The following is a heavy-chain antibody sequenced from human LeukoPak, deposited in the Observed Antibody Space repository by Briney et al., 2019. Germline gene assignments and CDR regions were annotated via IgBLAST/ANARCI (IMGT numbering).Heavy chain of an antibody. Sequence: SETLSLTCAVYGGSFSGYYWSWIRQPPGKGLNWFGEINHSGSTNYNPSLKSRVTISVDTSKNQFSLKLSSVTAADTAVYYCARVYYYDSSGSFDYWGQGTLVTVSS. CDR2: INHSGST. CDR3: ARVYYYDSSGSFDY. V-gene: IGHV4-34*01. D-gene: IGHD3-22*01. J-gene: IGHJ4*02. CDR1: GGSFSGYY.